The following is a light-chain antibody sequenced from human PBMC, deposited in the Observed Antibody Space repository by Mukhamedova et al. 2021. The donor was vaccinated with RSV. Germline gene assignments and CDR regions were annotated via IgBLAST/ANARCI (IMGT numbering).Light chain of an antibody. Sequence: STWGGNNIGSKSVHWYQQKPGQAPVLAIYYDSDRPSGIPERFSGSNSGNTATLTISRVEAGGEADYYCQVWDSSYVFGTGTKVTVL. J-gene: IGLJ1*01. V-gene: IGLV3-21*04. CDR2: YDS. CDR3: QVWDSSYV. CDR1: NIGSKS.